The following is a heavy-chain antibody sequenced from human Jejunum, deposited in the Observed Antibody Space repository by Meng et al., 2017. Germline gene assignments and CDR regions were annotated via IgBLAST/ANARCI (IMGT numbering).Heavy chain of an antibody. V-gene: IGHV3-23*01. CDR2: VSGSGGST. Sequence: GESLKISCAASGFTFSSFAMSWVRQAPGKGLEWVSAVSGSGGSTYYADSLKARFTISRDNSKNTLYLHMNSLRAEDTAEYYCAKDRYYSDTSGYPFDYWGQGNRV. CDR1: GFTFSSFA. J-gene: IGHJ4*01. D-gene: IGHD3-22*01. CDR3: AKDRYYSDTSGYPFDY.